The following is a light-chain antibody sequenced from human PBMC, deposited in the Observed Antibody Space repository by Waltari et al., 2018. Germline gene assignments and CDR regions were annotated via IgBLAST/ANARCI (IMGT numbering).Light chain of an antibody. CDR1: ALPKHY. CDR2: KDT. Sequence: SYELTQPPSVSVSPGQTARITCSGDALPKHYAYWYQQKPGQAPLLVTYKDTERPSGIPERFSGSSSGTTVTLTISGVQAEDEADYYCQSADSTDPIFGGGTKLTVL. J-gene: IGLJ2*01. V-gene: IGLV3-25*03. CDR3: QSADSTDPI.